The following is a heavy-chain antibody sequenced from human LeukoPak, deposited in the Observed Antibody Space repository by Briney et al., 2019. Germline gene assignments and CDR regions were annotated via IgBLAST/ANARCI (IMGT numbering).Heavy chain of an antibody. CDR2: ISGSSSYI. CDR3: ARDREGLAYFDF. D-gene: IGHD3/OR15-3a*01. V-gene: IGHV3-21*01. CDR1: GLTFSPYS. J-gene: IGHJ4*02. Sequence: PGGSLRLSCVASGLTFSPYSMNWVRQAPGKGPEWVSCISGSSSYIYYGDSVKGRFTISRDNAKNSLFLQMNSLRVEDTAVYYCARDREGLAYFDFWGQGTLVTVSS.